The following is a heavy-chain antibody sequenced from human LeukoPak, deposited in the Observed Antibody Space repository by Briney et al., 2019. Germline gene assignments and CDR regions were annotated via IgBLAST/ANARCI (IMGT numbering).Heavy chain of an antibody. CDR1: GGSISSYY. V-gene: IGHV4-4*07. CDR3: ARDRDMITFGGVIGAPNAAFDI. J-gene: IGHJ3*02. CDR2: IYTSGST. D-gene: IGHD3-16*02. Sequence: PSETLSLTCTVSGGSISSYYWSWIRQPAGKGLEWIGRIYTSGSTNYNPSLKSRVTMSVDTSKNQFSLKLSSVTAADTAVYYCARDRDMITFGGVIGAPNAAFDIWGQGTMVTVSS.